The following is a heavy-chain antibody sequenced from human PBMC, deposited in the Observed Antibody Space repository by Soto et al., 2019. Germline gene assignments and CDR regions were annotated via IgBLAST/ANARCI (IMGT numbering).Heavy chain of an antibody. CDR3: AYSSTPFDY. CDR2: ISGSGGST. CDR1: GVTFSSYA. V-gene: IGHV3-23*01. Sequence: EVQLLESGGGLVQPGGSLRLSCAASGVTFSSYAMSWVRHAPGKGLEWGSAISGSGGSTYYADSVKGRFTISRDNSKNTLYLQMNSLRAEDTAVYYCAYSSTPFDYWGQGTLATVSS. D-gene: IGHD6-13*01. J-gene: IGHJ4*02.